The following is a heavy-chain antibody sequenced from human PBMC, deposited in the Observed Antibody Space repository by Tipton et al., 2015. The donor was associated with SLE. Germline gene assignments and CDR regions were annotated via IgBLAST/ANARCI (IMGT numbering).Heavy chain of an antibody. J-gene: IGHJ5*02. Sequence: RSLRLSCSASGFTLTSYTMHWVRQAPGEGLEWVAVLSYDDTTKYYTDSVKGRFTISRDISKNTLDLEMNSLRPEDTAVYYCAREYVVLQKGNWLDPWGQGTLVTVSS. D-gene: IGHD2/OR15-2a*01. CDR1: GFTLTSYT. CDR3: AREYVVLQKGNWLDP. V-gene: IGHV3-30-3*01. CDR2: LSYDDTTK.